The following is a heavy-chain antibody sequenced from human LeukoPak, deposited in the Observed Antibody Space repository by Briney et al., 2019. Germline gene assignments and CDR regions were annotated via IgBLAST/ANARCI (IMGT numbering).Heavy chain of an antibody. CDR3: ARLRNYYDSSGSSSTGFDY. CDR2: IYPGDSDT. D-gene: IGHD3-22*01. Sequence: GESLKISCKGSGYRFTSYWIGWVRQMPGKGLEWMGIIYPGDSDTRYSPPFQGQVTISADKSISTAYLQWSSLKASDTAMFYCARLRNYYDSSGSSSTGFDYWGQGTLVTVSS. CDR1: GYRFTSYW. J-gene: IGHJ4*02. V-gene: IGHV5-51*01.